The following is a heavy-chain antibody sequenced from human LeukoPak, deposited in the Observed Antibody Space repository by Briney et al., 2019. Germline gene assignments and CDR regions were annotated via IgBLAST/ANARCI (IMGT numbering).Heavy chain of an antibody. Sequence: SEPLLLTCTVSGGSVSCGSYYWSWIPRPLGKGLEWIGYIYYSGSTNYNPSLKSRVTISVDTSENQFSLKLNSVTAADTAVYYCAGVGHSGYDYRFDCWGQGTLVTVSS. CDR1: GGSVSCGSYY. CDR3: AGVGHSGYDYRFDC. V-gene: IGHV4-61*01. D-gene: IGHD5-12*01. J-gene: IGHJ4*02. CDR2: IYYSGST.